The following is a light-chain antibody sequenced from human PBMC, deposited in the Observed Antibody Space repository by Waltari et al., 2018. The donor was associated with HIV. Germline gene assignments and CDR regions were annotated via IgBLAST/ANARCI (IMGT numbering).Light chain of an antibody. CDR2: GVY. Sequence: QSALTQPASVSGSPGQSITISCAGTTIAIGIFDSVSLYQQHPGRAPQLMIFGVYSRPSGVSSRFSGSKSGNTASLTISGLQAEDEANYYCCSYTAIHTLIFGGGTKLTVL. J-gene: IGLJ2*01. V-gene: IGLV2-14*01. CDR3: CSYTAIHTLI. CDR1: TIAIGIFDS.